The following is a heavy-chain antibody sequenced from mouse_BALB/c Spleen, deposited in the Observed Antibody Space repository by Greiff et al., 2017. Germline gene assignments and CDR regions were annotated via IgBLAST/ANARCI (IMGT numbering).Heavy chain of an antibody. V-gene: IGHV5-9-4*01. D-gene: IGHD1-1*01. CDR2: ISSGGSYT. Sequence: EVKLMESGGGLVKPGGSLKLSCAASGFTFSSYAMSWVRQSPEKRLEWVAEISSGGSYTYYPDTVTGRFTISRDNAKNTLYLEMSSLRSEDTAMYYCARGYYGSSYEYYYAMDYWGQGTSVTVSS. CDR3: ARGYYGSSYEYYYAMDY. CDR1: GFTFSSYA. J-gene: IGHJ4*01.